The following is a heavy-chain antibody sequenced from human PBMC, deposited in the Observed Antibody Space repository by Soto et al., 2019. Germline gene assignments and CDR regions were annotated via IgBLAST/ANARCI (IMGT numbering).Heavy chain of an antibody. CDR1: GFTFSSYA. CDR3: ARRSSGGYFDY. CDR2: ISGSGGST. V-gene: IGHV3-23*01. J-gene: IGHJ4*02. Sequence: EVQLLESGGGLVQPGGSLRLSCAASGFTFSSYAMNWVRQAPGKGLEWVSVISGSGGSTYYADSVKGRFTISRDNSKNTLYLQMTSLRAEDTAVYYCARRSSGGYFDYWGQGTLVTVSS. D-gene: IGHD6-19*01.